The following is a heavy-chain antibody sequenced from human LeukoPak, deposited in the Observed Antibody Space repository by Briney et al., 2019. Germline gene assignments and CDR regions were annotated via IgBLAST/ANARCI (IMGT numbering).Heavy chain of an antibody. CDR3: ARSPD. CDR2: INPNTGGT. V-gene: IGHV1-2*02. Sequence: ASVKVSCKASGYNFICNYMHWVRQAPGQGLEWMGWINPNTGGTNYAQKFQGRVTMTRDTSISTAYMELSSLRSDDTAVYYCARSPDWGQGTLVTVSS. CDR1: GYNFICNY. J-gene: IGHJ4*02.